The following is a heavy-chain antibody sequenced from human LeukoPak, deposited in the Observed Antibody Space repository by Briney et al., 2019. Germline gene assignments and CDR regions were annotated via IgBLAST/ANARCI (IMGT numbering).Heavy chain of an antibody. CDR2: TSGNGAKT. D-gene: IGHD6-19*01. CDR1: GFPFSSYA. J-gene: IGHJ4*02. CDR3: AKDSGWPFDY. V-gene: IGHV3-23*01. Sequence: PGGSLRLSCAASGFPFSSYAMSWVRRAPGKGLEWVSATSGNGAKTYYADSVKGRFTISRDNSRNTLYLQMNSLRAEDTAVYYCAKDSGWPFDYWGQGTLVTVSS.